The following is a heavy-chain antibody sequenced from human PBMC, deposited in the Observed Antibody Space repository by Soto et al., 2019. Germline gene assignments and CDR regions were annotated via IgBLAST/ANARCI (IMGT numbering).Heavy chain of an antibody. V-gene: IGHV1-18*04. CDR3: ARVVNAGDYGDYRRYYFDY. CDR1: GYTFTTYG. CDR2: ISAYSGNT. J-gene: IGHJ4*01. D-gene: IGHD4-17*01. Sequence: QVQLVQSGAEVKKPGASVTVSCKASGYTFTTYGITWVRQAPGQGLEWMGWISAYSGNTNYAQKLHGTRTVTTDTSTNTADMDLRSLRSDDTAVYYCARVVNAGDYGDYRRYYFDYWGHGTLVTVSS.